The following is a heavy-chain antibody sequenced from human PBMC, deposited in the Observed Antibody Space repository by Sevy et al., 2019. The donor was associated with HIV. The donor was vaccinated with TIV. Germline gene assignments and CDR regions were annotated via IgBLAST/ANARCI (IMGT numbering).Heavy chain of an antibody. CDR1: GYTFTNYL. Sequence: ASVKVPCKTSGYTFTNYLITWVRQAPGQGLEWMGWVSARNGDTKYAQRIQGRVSMTADTSTSTAYMELRSLTSDDTAVYWCARAPSGSQGPGQYFQHWGQGTLVTVSS. CDR3: ARAPSGSQGPGQYFQH. J-gene: IGHJ1*01. CDR2: VSARNGDT. V-gene: IGHV1-18*01. D-gene: IGHD1-26*01.